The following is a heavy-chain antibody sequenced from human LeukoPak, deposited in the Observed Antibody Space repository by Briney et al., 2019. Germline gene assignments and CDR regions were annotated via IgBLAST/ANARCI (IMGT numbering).Heavy chain of an antibody. J-gene: IGHJ4*02. CDR3: ARANLAVLVDY. Sequence: GGSLRRSCEASGFTFSDYYMTWIRQAPGKGLEWVSFLNSDSRYTNYANSVKGRFTISRDNAKNSLYLQMNSLRAEDTAVYYCARANLAVLVDYWGQGTLVTVSS. CDR1: GFTFSDYY. CDR2: LNSDSRYT. V-gene: IGHV3-11*05. D-gene: IGHD6-19*01.